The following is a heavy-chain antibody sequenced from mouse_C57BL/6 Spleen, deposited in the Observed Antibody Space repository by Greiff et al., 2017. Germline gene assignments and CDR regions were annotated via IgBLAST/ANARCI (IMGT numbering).Heavy chain of an antibody. V-gene: IGHV1-26*01. CDR2: INPNNGGT. CDR3: ARPSTVVATDYFDY. D-gene: IGHD1-1*01. Sequence: EVQLQQSGPELVKPGASVKISCKASGYTFTDYYMNWVKQSHGKSLEWIGEINPNNGGTSYNQKFKGKATLTVDKSSSTAYMELRSLTSEDSAVYYGARPSTVVATDYFDYWGQGTTLTVSS. J-gene: IGHJ2*01. CDR1: GYTFTDYY.